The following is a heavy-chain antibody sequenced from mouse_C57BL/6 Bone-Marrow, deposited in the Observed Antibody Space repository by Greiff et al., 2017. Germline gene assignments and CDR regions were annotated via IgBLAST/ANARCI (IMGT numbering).Heavy chain of an antibody. D-gene: IGHD1-1*01. CDR3: ASGGNYYCSSSGCYFDC. Sequence: QVQLQQSGAELVKPGASVKISCKASGYAFSSYWMNWVQQRPGKGLEWIGQINPGDGDTNYNGKFQGQATLSADKSSNTAYMQLSSLTSEDSAVYFCASGGNYYCSSSGCYFDCWGTGTTVTVSS. J-gene: IGHJ1*03. CDR2: INPGDGDT. CDR1: GYAFSSYW. V-gene: IGHV1-80*01.